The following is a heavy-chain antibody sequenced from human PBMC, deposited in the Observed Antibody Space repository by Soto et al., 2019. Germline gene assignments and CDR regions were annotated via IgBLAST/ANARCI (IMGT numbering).Heavy chain of an antibody. Sequence: GGSLRLSCAASGFTFSSYSMNWVRQAPGKGLEWVSSISSSSSYIYYADSVKGRFTISRDNAKNSLYLQMNSLRAEDTAVYYCARPPRRYYYYGFEVWGQGPTVTVFS. CDR3: ARPPRRYYYYGFEV. V-gene: IGHV3-21*01. J-gene: IGHJ6*02. CDR2: ISSSSSYI. CDR1: GFTFSSYS.